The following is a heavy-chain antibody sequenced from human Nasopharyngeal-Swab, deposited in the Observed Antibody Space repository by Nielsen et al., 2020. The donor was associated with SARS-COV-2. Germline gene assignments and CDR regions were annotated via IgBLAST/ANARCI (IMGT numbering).Heavy chain of an antibody. V-gene: IGHV3-15*01. D-gene: IGHD6-19*01. Sequence: GGSLRLSCVVSGFTFSDHWMNWVRQAPGKGLEWVGRIKSKADGGTTDYAAPVKGRFTISRDDSKDTLCLQMNSLKIEDTAVYYCTTWGAVAGTNPQIGDAFDIWGQGTMVTVSS. CDR1: GFTFSDHW. CDR2: IKSKADGGTT. J-gene: IGHJ3*02. CDR3: TTWGAVAGTNPQIGDAFDI.